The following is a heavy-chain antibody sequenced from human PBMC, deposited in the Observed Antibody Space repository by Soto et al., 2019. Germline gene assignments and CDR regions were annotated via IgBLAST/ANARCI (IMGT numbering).Heavy chain of an antibody. Sequence: QVQLQQWGAGLLKPSETLSLTCAVYGGSCSGYYWSWIRQPPGKGLEWIGEINHSGSTNYNPSLKSRVTISVDTSKNQFSLKLSSVTAADTAVYYCARRLILDYWGQGTLVAVSS. CDR3: ARRLILDY. D-gene: IGHD2-21*01. CDR1: GGSCSGYY. CDR2: INHSGST. V-gene: IGHV4-34*01. J-gene: IGHJ4*02.